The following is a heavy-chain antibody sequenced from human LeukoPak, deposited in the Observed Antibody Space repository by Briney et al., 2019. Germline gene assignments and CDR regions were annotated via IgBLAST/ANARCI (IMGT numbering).Heavy chain of an antibody. V-gene: IGHV3-33*01. CDR3: ARIPTTVTTEYYFDC. Sequence: PGGSLRLSCAASGFTFSSYGMHWVRQAPGKGLEWVAVIWYDGSNKYYADSVKGRFTISRDNSKNTLYLQMNCLRAEDTAVYYCARIPTTVTTEYYFDCWGQGTLVTVSS. CDR2: IWYDGSNK. D-gene: IGHD4-17*01. CDR1: GFTFSSYG. J-gene: IGHJ4*02.